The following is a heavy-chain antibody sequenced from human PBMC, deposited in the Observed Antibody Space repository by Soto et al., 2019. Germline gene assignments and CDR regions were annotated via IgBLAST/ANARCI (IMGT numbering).Heavy chain of an antibody. J-gene: IGHJ4*02. D-gene: IGHD2-2*01. V-gene: IGHV3-21*01. CDR3: AREDSIIIPAVSDF. Sequence: PGVYLRLSCTVSGFAFNNYGINWVRQAPGKGLEWVSSISKSDYTYYSDSVTGRFTISRDNAKNSVSLQMNTLRVEDTAVYYCAREDSIIIPAVSDFWGQGNLVTVSS. CDR1: GFAFNNYG. CDR2: ISKSDYT.